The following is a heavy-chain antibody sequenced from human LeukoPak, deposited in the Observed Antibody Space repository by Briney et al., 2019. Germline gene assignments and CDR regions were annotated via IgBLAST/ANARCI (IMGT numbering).Heavy chain of an antibody. CDR2: IYYSGGT. D-gene: IGHD3-3*01. Sequence: SETLSLTCSVSGGSVTGGGYYWSWIRQHPGKGLEWIGSIYYSGGTYYNPSLKSRVTISVDTSKNQFSLKLSSVTAADTAVYYCARSTYHDFWSGYYTGFLVDYWGRGTLVTVSS. V-gene: IGHV4-39*01. J-gene: IGHJ4*02. CDR3: ARSTYHDFWSGYYTGFLVDY. CDR1: GGSVTGGGYY.